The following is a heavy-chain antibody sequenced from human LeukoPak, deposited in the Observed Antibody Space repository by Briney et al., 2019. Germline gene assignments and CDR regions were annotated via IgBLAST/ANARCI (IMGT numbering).Heavy chain of an antibody. D-gene: IGHD3-9*01. Sequence: QPGRSLRLSCAASGFTFSSYAMHWVRQAPGKGLEWVAVISYDGSNKYYADSVKGRFTISRDNSKNTLYLQMNSLRAEDTAVYYCAKELSNFDWSDDAFDIWGQGTMVTVSS. V-gene: IGHV3-30-3*01. CDR1: GFTFSSYA. CDR2: ISYDGSNK. CDR3: AKELSNFDWSDDAFDI. J-gene: IGHJ3*02.